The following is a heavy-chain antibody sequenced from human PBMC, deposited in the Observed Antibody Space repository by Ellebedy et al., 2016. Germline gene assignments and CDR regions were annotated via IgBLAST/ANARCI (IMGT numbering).Heavy chain of an antibody. D-gene: IGHD6-13*01. CDR1: GFTFSSYG. J-gene: IGHJ5*02. CDR3: AKGPAGTPYNWFDP. CDR2: ISYDGSNK. V-gene: IGHV3-30*18. Sequence: GGSLRLSXAASGFTFSSYGMHWVRQAPGKGLEWVAVISYDGSNKYYADSVKGRFTISRDNSKNTLYLQMNSLRAEDTAVYYCAKGPAGTPYNWFDPWGQGTLVTVSS.